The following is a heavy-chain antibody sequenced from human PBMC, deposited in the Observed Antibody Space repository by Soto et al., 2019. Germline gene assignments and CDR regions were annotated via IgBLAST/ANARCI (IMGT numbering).Heavy chain of an antibody. D-gene: IGHD4-4*01. J-gene: IGHJ4*02. CDR3: ANIQRADQSNYPPRD. V-gene: IGHV3-21*01. CDR1: GFTFSSYS. CDR2: ISSSSTYI. Sequence: EVQLVESGGGLVKPGGSLRLSCAASGFTFSSYSMNWVRQAPGKGLEWVSSISSSSTYIYYADSVKGRFTISRDNAKNSMYLQMNSLRAEDTAVYYCANIQRADQSNYPPRDWGQGTLVTVSS.